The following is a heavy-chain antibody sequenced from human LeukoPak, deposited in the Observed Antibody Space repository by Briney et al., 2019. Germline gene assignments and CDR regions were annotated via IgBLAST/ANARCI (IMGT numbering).Heavy chain of an antibody. CDR1: GFTFDDYT. J-gene: IGHJ4*02. CDR2: ISWDGGST. D-gene: IGHD3-22*01. V-gene: IGHV3-43*01. Sequence: PGGSLRLSCAASGFTFDDYTMHWVRQAPGKGLEWVSLISWDGGSTYYADSVKGRFTIPRDNSKNSLYLQMNSLRTEDTALYYCAKDGDSQYYYDSSGPLGYWGQGTLVTVSS. CDR3: AKDGDSQYYYDSSGPLGY.